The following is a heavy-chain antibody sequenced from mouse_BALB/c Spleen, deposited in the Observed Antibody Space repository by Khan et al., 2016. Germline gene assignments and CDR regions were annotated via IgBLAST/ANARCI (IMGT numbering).Heavy chain of an antibody. Sequence: EVELVESGGGLVQPGGSLKLSCATSGFTFSDYYMYWVRQTPEQRLEWVAYISNGGGSTYYPDTVKGRFTISRDNAKNTLVLHMNRLQSEDTAMYYGARQGYDYAPYAVDYWGQGTSVTVSS. CDR2: ISNGGGST. CDR1: GFTFSDYY. D-gene: IGHD2-4*01. CDR3: ARQGYDYAPYAVDY. J-gene: IGHJ4*01. V-gene: IGHV5-12*02.